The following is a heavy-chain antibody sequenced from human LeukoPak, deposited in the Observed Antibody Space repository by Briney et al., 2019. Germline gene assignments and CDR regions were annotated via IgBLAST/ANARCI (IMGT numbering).Heavy chain of an antibody. CDR1: GFTFSSYW. D-gene: IGHD6-6*01. CDR2: IKQDGSEK. V-gene: IGHV3-7*01. CDR3: ARDAIAARFVGALDI. J-gene: IGHJ3*02. Sequence: PGGSLRLSCAASGFTFSSYWMSWVRQAPGKGLEWVANIKQDGSEKYYVDSVKGRFTISRDNAKNSLYLQMNSLRAEDTAVYYCARDAIAARFVGALDIWGQGTMVTVSS.